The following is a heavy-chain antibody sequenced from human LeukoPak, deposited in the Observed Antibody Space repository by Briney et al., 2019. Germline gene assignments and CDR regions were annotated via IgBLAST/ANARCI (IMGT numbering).Heavy chain of an antibody. V-gene: IGHV4-61*02. CDR2: IYTSGTT. D-gene: IGHD2-2*01. J-gene: IGHJ4*02. Sequence: TLSLTCTVSGGSISSGYNYWSWIRQPAGKGPEWIGRIYTSGTTNYNPPLKSRVTISQDTSNNQFSLKLRSVTAADTAVYYCAKSGCSSSSCPGFLWGQGTLVTVSS. CDR3: AKSGCSSSSCPGFL. CDR1: GGSISSGYNY.